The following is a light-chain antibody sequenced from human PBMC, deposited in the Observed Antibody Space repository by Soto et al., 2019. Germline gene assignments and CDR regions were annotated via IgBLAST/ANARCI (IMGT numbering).Light chain of an antibody. CDR1: QSVLYSSNNKNY. V-gene: IGKV4-1*01. J-gene: IGKJ1*01. Sequence: DIVMTQSPDSPAVSLGERATIHCKSSQSVLYSSNNKNYLAWYQQKPGQPPKLLIYWASTRESGVPDRFSGSGSGTDFTLTINSLQAEDVAVYYCQQYYSTPWTFGQGTRVDIK. CDR3: QQYYSTPWT. CDR2: WAS.